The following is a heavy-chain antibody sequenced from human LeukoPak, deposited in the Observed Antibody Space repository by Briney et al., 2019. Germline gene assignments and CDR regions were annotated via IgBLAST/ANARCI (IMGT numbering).Heavy chain of an antibody. J-gene: IGHJ4*02. CDR2: IYYSGST. V-gene: IGHV4-59*12. D-gene: IGHD3-22*01. CDR3: ATQDYYDSSGYYLDY. CDR1: GGSISSYY. Sequence: SETLSLTCTVSGGSISSYYWSWIRQPPGKGLEWIGYIYYSGSTNYNPSLKSRVTISVDTSKNQFSLKLSSVTAADTAAYYCATQDYYDSSGYYLDYWGQGTLVTVSS.